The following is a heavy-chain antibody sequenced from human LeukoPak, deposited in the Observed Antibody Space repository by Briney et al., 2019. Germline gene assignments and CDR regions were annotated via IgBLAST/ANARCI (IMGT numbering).Heavy chain of an antibody. CDR2: ISYDGSDK. D-gene: IGHD2-2*02. CDR3: ARDPYCSSTSCYTQFDY. J-gene: IGHJ4*02. Sequence: TGGSLRLSCAASGFTFSSYGMHWVRQAPGKGLEWVALISYDGSDKYYADSVKGRFTISRDSSKNTLFLQMNSLRAEDTAVYYCARDPYCSSTSCYTQFDYWGQGTLATVSS. V-gene: IGHV3-30-3*01. CDR1: GFTFSSYG.